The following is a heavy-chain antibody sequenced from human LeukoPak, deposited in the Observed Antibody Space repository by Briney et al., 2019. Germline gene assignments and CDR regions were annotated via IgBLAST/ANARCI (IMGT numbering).Heavy chain of an antibody. Sequence: ASVKVSCKASGYTFTSYGISWVRQAPGQGLEWMGWISAYNGNTNYAQKLQGRVTMTTDTSTSTAYMELRSLRSDDTAVYYCARDLLDIVVVVAATNPGYWGQGTLVTVSS. D-gene: IGHD2-15*01. V-gene: IGHV1-18*01. CDR3: ARDLLDIVVVVAATNPGY. CDR1: GYTFTSYG. J-gene: IGHJ4*02. CDR2: ISAYNGNT.